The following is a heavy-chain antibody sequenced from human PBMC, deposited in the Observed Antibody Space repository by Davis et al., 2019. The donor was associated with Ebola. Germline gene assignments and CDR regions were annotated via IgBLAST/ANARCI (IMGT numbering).Heavy chain of an antibody. V-gene: IGHV3-11*04. CDR2: ISSDGSII. CDR1: ELSFDDSY. J-gene: IGHJ4*02. Sequence: PGGSLRLSCVAFELSFDDSYMTWLRQAPGKVLAWVSYISSDGSIIDYADSVKGRFTVSRDNAKKSLYLQMNSLRAEDTAVYYCARRWGSDYWGQGTLVTVS. CDR3: ARRWGSDY. D-gene: IGHD7-27*01.